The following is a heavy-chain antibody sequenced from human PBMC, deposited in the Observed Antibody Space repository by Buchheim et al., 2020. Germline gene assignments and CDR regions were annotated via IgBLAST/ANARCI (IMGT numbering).Heavy chain of an antibody. J-gene: IGHJ4*02. V-gene: IGHV3-30*04. Sequence: QVQLVESGGGVVQPGRSLRLSCAASGFTFSRYAMHWVRQAPGKGLEWVAVISYDGSNKYYADSVKGRFSISRDNSKNTLYLQMNSLTAEDTAVYYCSSQWELFPYWGQGT. D-gene: IGHD1-26*01. CDR3: SSQWELFPY. CDR2: ISYDGSNK. CDR1: GFTFSRYA.